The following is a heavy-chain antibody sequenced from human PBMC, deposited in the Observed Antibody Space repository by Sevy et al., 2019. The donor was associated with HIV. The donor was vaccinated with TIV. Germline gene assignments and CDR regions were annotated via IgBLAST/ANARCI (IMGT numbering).Heavy chain of an antibody. CDR1: GFTFGDYA. J-gene: IGHJ4*02. D-gene: IGHD3-22*01. Sequence: GGSLRLSCTASGFTFGDYAMSWFRQGPGKGLEWVGLIRSKAYGGTTEYAASVKGRFTISRDDSKSIAYLQMHSLKIEDTAVYYCTRDFSHYYDSSGYYEWWGQGTLVTVSS. V-gene: IGHV3-49*03. CDR2: IRSKAYGGTT. CDR3: TRDFSHYYDSSGYYEW.